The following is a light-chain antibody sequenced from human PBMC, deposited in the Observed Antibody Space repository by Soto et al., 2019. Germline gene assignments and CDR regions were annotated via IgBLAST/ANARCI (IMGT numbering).Light chain of an antibody. J-gene: IGKJ4*01. V-gene: IGKV3-11*01. Sequence: EIVLTQSPATLSLSPGERATLSCRASQNVRSYLAWYQKKPGQPPRLLISDASNRATDVPVRFSGSGSWTDFTLTISSLAPEDFAIYYCQQRNSWPLTFGGGTKVEIK. CDR3: QQRNSWPLT. CDR2: DAS. CDR1: QNVRSY.